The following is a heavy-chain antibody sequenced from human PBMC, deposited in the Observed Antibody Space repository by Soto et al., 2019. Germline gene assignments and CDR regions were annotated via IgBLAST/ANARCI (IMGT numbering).Heavy chain of an antibody. CDR1: KFSFSGYW. V-gene: IGHV3-74*01. D-gene: IGHD1-26*01. Sequence: EVQLVESGGGLVQSGGSLRLSCAAAKFSFSGYWMHWVRQAPGKVLMWVSRVNPDGSTTTYADSVKGRFTIPRGNAKNTVFLQMNSLRAADTAVYYCAKVASGSYDWFDPWGRGTLVTVSS. CDR3: AKVASGSYDWFDP. CDR2: VNPDGSTT. J-gene: IGHJ5*02.